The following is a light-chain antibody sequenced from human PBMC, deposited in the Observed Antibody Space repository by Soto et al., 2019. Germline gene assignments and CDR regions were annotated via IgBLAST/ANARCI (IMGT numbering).Light chain of an antibody. CDR1: SSDVGGYNY. J-gene: IGLJ1*01. CDR3: SSYAGSYTFV. Sequence: QSVLTQPRSVSGSPGQSVTISCTGTSSDVGGYNYVSWYQQHPGKAPKLMIYDVSKRLSGVLDRFSGSKSGNTASLTFSGLQAEDEADYYCSSYAGSYTFVVGTGTKVTVL. CDR2: DVS. V-gene: IGLV2-11*01.